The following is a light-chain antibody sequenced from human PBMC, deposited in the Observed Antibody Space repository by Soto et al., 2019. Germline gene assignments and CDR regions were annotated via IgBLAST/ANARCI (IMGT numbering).Light chain of an antibody. J-gene: IGKJ1*01. CDR3: QQYRSSRWT. CDR2: GAS. Sequence: EIVLTHSPATLSLYPWEIATLSCRASQSVSSSYLAWYQQKPGQAPRLLIYGASSRATGIPDRFSGSGSGTDFTLTISRLEPEDFAVYYRQQYRSSRWTFGQGTKVDIK. CDR1: QSVSSSY. V-gene: IGKV3-20*01.